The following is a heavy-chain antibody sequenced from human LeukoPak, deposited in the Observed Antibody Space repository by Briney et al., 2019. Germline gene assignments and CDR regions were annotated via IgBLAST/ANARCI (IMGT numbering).Heavy chain of an antibody. Sequence: GGSLRLSCAASGFTFSSYGMHWVRQAPGKGLEWVAFIRYDGSNKYYADSVKGRFTISRDNSKNTLYLQMNSLRAEDTAVYYCAKGRSIAAAGTIDYWGQGTLVTVSS. CDR2: IRYDGSNK. CDR1: GFTFSSYG. D-gene: IGHD6-13*01. J-gene: IGHJ4*02. CDR3: AKGRSIAAAGTIDY. V-gene: IGHV3-30*02.